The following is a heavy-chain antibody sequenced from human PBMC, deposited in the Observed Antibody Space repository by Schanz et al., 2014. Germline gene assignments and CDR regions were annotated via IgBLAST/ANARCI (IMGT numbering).Heavy chain of an antibody. J-gene: IGHJ5*02. CDR2: AYYRGST. CDR1: GGSFSSGPFY. Sequence: QLQLQESGPGLVRPSETLSLTCTVYGGSFSSGPFYWGWIRQPPGKGLEWLGSAYYRGSTYYSPSLGSRVTISLDKSENQFSLEPPSVTAADTALYFCARVKQGCSDTSCVLDPWGQGTLVTVSS. CDR3: ARVKQGCSDTSCVLDP. D-gene: IGHD2-2*01. V-gene: IGHV4-39*07.